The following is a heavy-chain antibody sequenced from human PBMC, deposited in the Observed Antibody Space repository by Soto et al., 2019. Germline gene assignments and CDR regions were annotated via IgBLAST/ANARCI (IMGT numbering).Heavy chain of an antibody. V-gene: IGHV3-23*01. CDR2: ISGSGGST. Sequence: SPRLSRSAPGFNFFSYAMSWVPQAPGEGVEWASVISGSGGSTYYADSVKGRFTISRDNSKNTLYLQMNSLRAEDTAVYYCATDPFGSYYDILTGPNIPFDYWGQGTLVTVSS. CDR3: ATDPFGSYYDILTGPNIPFDY. J-gene: IGHJ4*02. D-gene: IGHD3-9*01. CDR1: GFNFFSYA.